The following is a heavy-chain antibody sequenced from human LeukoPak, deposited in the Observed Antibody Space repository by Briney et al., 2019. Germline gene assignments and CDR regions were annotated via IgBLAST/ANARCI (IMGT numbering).Heavy chain of an antibody. V-gene: IGHV4-59*01. D-gene: IGHD5-18*01. CDR2: IYYSGST. CDR3: ARVRGYSYGYGMDV. Sequence: SETLSLTCTVAGGSISSYYGSWIRQPPGKGLEWIGYIYYSGSTNYNPSLKSRVTISVDTSKNQFSLKLSSVTAADTAVYYCARVRGYSYGYGMDVWGQGTTVTVSS. CDR1: GGSISSYY. J-gene: IGHJ6*02.